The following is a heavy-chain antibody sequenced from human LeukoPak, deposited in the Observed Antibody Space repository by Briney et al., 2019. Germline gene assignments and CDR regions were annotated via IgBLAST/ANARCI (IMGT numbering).Heavy chain of an antibody. Sequence: PGGSLRLSCAASGFTFSSYWMHWVRQAPGKGLVWVSRINSDGSSTSYADSVKGRFTISRDNAKNTLYLQMNSLRAEDTAVYYCARAKTSYYYDSSGYYDYWGQGTLVTVSS. CDR1: GFTFSSYW. CDR3: ARAKTSYYYDSSGYYDY. V-gene: IGHV3-74*01. J-gene: IGHJ4*02. D-gene: IGHD3-22*01. CDR2: INSDGSST.